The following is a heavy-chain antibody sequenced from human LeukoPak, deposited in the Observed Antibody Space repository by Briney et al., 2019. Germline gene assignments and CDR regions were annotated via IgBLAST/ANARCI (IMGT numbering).Heavy chain of an antibody. D-gene: IGHD4-17*01. Sequence: PGGSLRLSCAASGFTFSSYAMSWVRQAPGKGLEWVSAISGSGGSTYYADSVRGRFTISRDNSKNTLYLQMNSLRAEDTAVYYCAKLVGDDYGAAFDYWGQGTLVTVSS. CDR2: ISGSGGST. CDR3: AKLVGDDYGAAFDY. V-gene: IGHV3-23*01. CDR1: GFTFSSYA. J-gene: IGHJ4*02.